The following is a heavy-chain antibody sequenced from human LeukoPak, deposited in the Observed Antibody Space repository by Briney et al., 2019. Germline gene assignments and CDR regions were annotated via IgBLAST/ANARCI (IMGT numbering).Heavy chain of an antibody. CDR3: ARPTTVTTISADAFDI. Sequence: PGGSLRLSCTASGFTFSSYWMHWVRQAPGKGLEWVSSISSGGTYKYYADSVKGRFTISRDNAQNSLYLQTNSLRAEDSSVYYCARPTTVTTISADAFDIWGQGTMVTVSS. D-gene: IGHD4-17*01. J-gene: IGHJ3*02. CDR2: ISSGGTYK. CDR1: GFTFSSYW. V-gene: IGHV3-21*01.